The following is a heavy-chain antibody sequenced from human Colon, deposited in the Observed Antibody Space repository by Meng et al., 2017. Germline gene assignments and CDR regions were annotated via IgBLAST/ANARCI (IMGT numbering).Heavy chain of an antibody. Sequence: QFQPDQAGPGLVKPSQTLSLTCAISGDSVSSKSAAWSWIRQSPSRGLEWLGRTYYRSKWYNDYAVSVKSRISINPDTSKNQFSLRLNSVTPEDPAVYYCASTENHFWGQGTLVTVSS. D-gene: IGHD1-26*01. V-gene: IGHV6-1*01. CDR3: ASTENHF. J-gene: IGHJ4*02. CDR2: TYYRSKWYN. CDR1: GDSVSSKSAA.